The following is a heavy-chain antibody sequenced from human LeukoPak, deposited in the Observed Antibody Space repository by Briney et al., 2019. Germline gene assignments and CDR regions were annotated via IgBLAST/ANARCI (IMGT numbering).Heavy chain of an antibody. Sequence: ASVKVSCKASGYTFTGYYMRWVRQAPGQGLEWMGWIIPIIGGTNYAQTLQGRVTMTTDTSTSTAYMELSRLRSDDTAVYYCVRYFRRAVVVTATPFGYWGQGTLVTVSS. CDR3: VRYFRRAVVVTATPFGY. J-gene: IGHJ4*02. D-gene: IGHD2-15*01. CDR1: GYTFTGYY. CDR2: IIPIIGGT. V-gene: IGHV1-2*02.